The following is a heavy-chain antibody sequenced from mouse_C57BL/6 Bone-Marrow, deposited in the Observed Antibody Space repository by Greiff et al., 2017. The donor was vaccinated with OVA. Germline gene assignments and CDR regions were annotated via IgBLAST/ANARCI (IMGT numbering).Heavy chain of an antibody. CDR3: ARRYGNYYAMDY. V-gene: IGHV1-52*01. Sequence: VQLQQSGAELVRPGSSVKLSCKASGYTFTSYWMHWVKQRPIQGLEWIGNIDPSDSETHYNQKFKDKATLTVDKSSSTAYMQLSSLTSADSAVYYCARRYGNYYAMDYWGQGTSVTVSS. CDR2: IDPSDSET. J-gene: IGHJ4*01. CDR1: GYTFTSYW. D-gene: IGHD2-1*01.